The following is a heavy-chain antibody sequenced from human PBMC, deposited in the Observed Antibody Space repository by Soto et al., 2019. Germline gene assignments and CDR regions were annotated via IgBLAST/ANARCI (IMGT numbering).Heavy chain of an antibody. CDR2: ISSSGSTI. J-gene: IGHJ4*02. Sequence: EVQLVESGGGLVQPGGSLRLSCAASGFTFSSYEMNWVRQAPGKGLAWVSYISSSGSTIYYADSVKGRFTISRDNAKNSLYLQMNSLRAEDTAVYYCARNQKYSGGYYGDFDYWGQGTLVTVSS. D-gene: IGHD1-26*01. V-gene: IGHV3-48*03. CDR1: GFTFSSYE. CDR3: ARNQKYSGGYYGDFDY.